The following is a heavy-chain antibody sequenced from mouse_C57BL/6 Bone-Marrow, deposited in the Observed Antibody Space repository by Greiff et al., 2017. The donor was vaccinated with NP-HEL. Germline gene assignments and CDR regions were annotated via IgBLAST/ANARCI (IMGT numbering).Heavy chain of an antibody. J-gene: IGHJ2*01. D-gene: IGHD1-1*01. CDR3: ARGVTAVVSYYFDY. CDR2: IYPSDSET. V-gene: IGHV1-61*01. CDR1: GYTFTSYW. Sequence: QVQLKQPGAELVRPGSSVKLSCKASGYTFTSYWMDWVKQRPGQGLEWIGNIYPSDSETHYNQKFKDKATLTVDKSSSTAYMQLSSLTSEDSAVYYCARGVTAVVSYYFDYGGQGTTLTVSS.